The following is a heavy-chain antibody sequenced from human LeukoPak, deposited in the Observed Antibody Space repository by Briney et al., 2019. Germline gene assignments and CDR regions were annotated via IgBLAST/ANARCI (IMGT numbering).Heavy chain of an antibody. J-gene: IGHJ5*02. Sequence: ASVKVSCKASGYTFTGYYMHWVRQAPGQGLEWMGWINPNSGGTNYAQKFQGRVTMTRDTSISTAYMELSRLRSDDTAVYYCARLGCSSTSCYKGGFDPWGQGTLVTVSS. V-gene: IGHV1-2*02. CDR2: INPNSGGT. D-gene: IGHD2-2*02. CDR3: ARLGCSSTSCYKGGFDP. CDR1: GYTFTGYY.